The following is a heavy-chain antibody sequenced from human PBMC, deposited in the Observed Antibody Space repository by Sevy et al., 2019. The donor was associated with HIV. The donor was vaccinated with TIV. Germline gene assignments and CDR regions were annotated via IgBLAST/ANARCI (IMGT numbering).Heavy chain of an antibody. CDR1: GFTFSHYY. D-gene: IGHD3-3*01. CDR2: ISSSGNTI. CDR3: ARDPTYYDFWSGYYTGWFDP. J-gene: IGHJ5*02. V-gene: IGHV3-11*01. Sequence: GGSLRLSCAASGFTFSHYYMRWIRQAPGKGLEWVSYISSSGNTIYYTDSVKGRFTISRDNAKNSLYLQMDSLRAEDTAVYYCARDPTYYDFWSGYYTGWFDPWGQGTLVTVSS.